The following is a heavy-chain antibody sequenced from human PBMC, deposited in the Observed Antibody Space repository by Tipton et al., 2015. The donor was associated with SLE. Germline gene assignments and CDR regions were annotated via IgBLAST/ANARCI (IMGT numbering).Heavy chain of an antibody. CDR1: GVSISSSY. J-gene: IGHJ3*02. V-gene: IGHV4-4*07. CDR3: ARVWLNNSFDI. D-gene: IGHD2/OR15-2a*01. CDR2: IYTSGAT. Sequence: TLSLTCNVSGVSISSSYWSGIRQPAGKGLEWIGRIYTSGATDDNPSLKSRVTMSVDMSKNQIFLKMTSVTAADPAVYFCARVWLNNSFDIWGQGTRVTVSS.